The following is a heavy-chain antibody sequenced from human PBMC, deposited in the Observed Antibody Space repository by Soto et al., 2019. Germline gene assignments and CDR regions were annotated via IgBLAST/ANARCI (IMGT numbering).Heavy chain of an antibody. CDR1: GFIVSTKY. CDR2: IYSGGST. J-gene: IGHJ4*02. Sequence: EVQLVESGGGLVQPGGSLRLSCAASGFIVSTKYMSWVRQAPGKGLEWVSVIYSGGSTFYADSVRGSFTISRDNSKATLKLQINSLRAEDTAVYYCARDPWAADYWGQGTLVTVSS. CDR3: ARDPWAADY. D-gene: IGHD3-16*01. V-gene: IGHV3-66*01.